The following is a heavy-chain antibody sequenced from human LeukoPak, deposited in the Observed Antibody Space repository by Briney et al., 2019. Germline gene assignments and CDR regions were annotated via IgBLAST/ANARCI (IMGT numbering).Heavy chain of an antibody. J-gene: IGHJ4*02. V-gene: IGHV4-38-2*02. CDR2: DYHSGST. Sequence: SETLSLTCTVSGYSISSGYYWGWMRQPPGKGLEWIGSDYHSGSTYYDPSLKSRVTISADKAISTAYLQWSSLKASDTAMYYCARPDGRWLQLPHYWGQGTLVTVSS. CDR3: ARPDGRWLQLPHY. CDR1: GYSISSGYY. D-gene: IGHD5-24*01.